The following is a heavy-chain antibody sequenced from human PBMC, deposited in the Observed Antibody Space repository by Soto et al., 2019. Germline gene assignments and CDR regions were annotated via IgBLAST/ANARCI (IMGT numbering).Heavy chain of an antibody. CDR2: IYYSGST. Sequence: SETLSLTCTVSGGSISSYYWSWIRQPPGKGPEWIGYIYYSGSTNYNPSLKSRVTISVDTSKNQFSLKLSSVTAADTAVYYCARALRFLEWSPSWFDPWGQGTLVTVSS. D-gene: IGHD3-3*01. CDR1: GGSISSYY. CDR3: ARALRFLEWSPSWFDP. V-gene: IGHV4-59*01. J-gene: IGHJ5*02.